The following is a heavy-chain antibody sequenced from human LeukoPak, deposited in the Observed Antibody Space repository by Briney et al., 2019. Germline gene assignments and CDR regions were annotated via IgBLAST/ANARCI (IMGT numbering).Heavy chain of an antibody. V-gene: IGHV3-13*01. J-gene: IGHJ4*02. CDR2: LGTAGDT. D-gene: IGHD3-22*01. CDR3: ARRGYYDSSGYSFGH. Sequence: PGGSLRLSCAASGFTLSNYAMHWVRQPAGEGLEWVSALGTAGDTFYPGSVKGRFTISRDNAKKSLFLQMNSLRAEDTAVYYCARRGYYDSSGYSFGHWGQGTLVTVSS. CDR1: GFTLSNYA.